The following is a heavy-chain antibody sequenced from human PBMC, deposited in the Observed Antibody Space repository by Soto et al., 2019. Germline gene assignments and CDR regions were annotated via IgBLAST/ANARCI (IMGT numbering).Heavy chain of an antibody. CDR1: VFTFTNYS. CDR2: ISGTGSST. Sequence: HPGWCXRLSCSSAVFTFTNYSINWFRHAPGKGLEWVSDISGTGSSTFYADSVQGRFTISRYNSKNVLYLQMHSLRAEDTAIYYCERVPQVENYHRSGYTEYWGPGTLVKVYS. CDR3: ERVPQVENYHRSGYTEY. D-gene: IGHD3-22*01. J-gene: IGHJ4*02. V-gene: IGHV3-23*01.